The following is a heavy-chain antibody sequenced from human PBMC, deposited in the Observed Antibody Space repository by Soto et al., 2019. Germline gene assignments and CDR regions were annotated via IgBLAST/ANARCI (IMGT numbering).Heavy chain of an antibody. CDR1: GFTFSGSA. J-gene: IGHJ6*04. CDR2: IRSKANSYAT. Sequence: GGSLRLSCAASGFTFSGSAMHWVRQASGKGLEWVGRIRSKANSYATAYAASVKGRFTISRDDSKNTAYLQMNSLKTEDTAVYYCTSSVVDPRLGYCYYYYGMGVWGKGTTVTVAS. D-gene: IGHD3-22*01. CDR3: TSSVVDPRLGYCYYYYGMGV. V-gene: IGHV3-73*01.